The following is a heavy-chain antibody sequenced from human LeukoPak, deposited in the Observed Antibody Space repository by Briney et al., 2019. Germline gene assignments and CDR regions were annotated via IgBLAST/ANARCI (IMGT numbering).Heavy chain of an antibody. Sequence: ASVKVSCKASGYTFTGYYMHWVRQAPGQGLEWMGWINPNSGGTNYAQKFQDRVTMTRDTSISTAYMELSRLRSDDTAVYYCARAFYPGPSKENPFDYWGQGTLVTVSS. V-gene: IGHV1-2*02. CDR2: INPNSGGT. CDR3: ARAFYPGPSKENPFDY. CDR1: GYTFTGYY. D-gene: IGHD2/OR15-2a*01. J-gene: IGHJ4*02.